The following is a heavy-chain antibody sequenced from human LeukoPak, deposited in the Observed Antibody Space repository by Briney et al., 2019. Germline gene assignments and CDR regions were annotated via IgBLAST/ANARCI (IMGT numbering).Heavy chain of an antibody. V-gene: IGHV3-48*04. D-gene: IGHD3-16*02. CDR3: ARYRSPLDY. Sequence: GGSLRLSCAASGFTFSSYGMHWVRQAPGKGLEWVSYISSSGSTVYYADPVKGRFTSSKDNAKNSLYLQMNSLRAEDTAVYYCARYRSPLDYWGQGTLVTVSS. J-gene: IGHJ4*02. CDR2: ISSSGSTV. CDR1: GFTFSSYG.